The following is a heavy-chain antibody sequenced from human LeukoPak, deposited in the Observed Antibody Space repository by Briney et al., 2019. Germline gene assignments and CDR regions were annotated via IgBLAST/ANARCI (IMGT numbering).Heavy chain of an antibody. D-gene: IGHD1-1*01. Sequence: NPSETLSLTCAVYGGSFSGYYWSWIRQPPGKGLEWIGEINHSGSTNYNPSLKSRVTISVDTSKNQFSLKLSSVTAADTAVYYCARLVGGTYFDYWGQGTLVTVSS. CDR2: INHSGST. CDR1: GGSFSGYY. CDR3: ARLVGGTYFDY. V-gene: IGHV4-34*01. J-gene: IGHJ4*02.